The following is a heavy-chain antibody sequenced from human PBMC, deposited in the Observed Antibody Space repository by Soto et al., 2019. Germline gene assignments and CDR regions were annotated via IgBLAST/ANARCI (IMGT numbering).Heavy chain of an antibody. D-gene: IGHD6-19*01. CDR1: GYTFTDYG. CDR2: ISTYYGNT. Sequence: QVQLVQSGAEVKKPGASVKVSCKASGYTFTDYGISWVRQAPGQGLEWMGWISTYYGNTIYAQKIQGRVTMTTDTSTSTAYVELRRLRSDDTAVYYCAREEGISDWHAFDYWGQGTLVTVSS. J-gene: IGHJ4*02. CDR3: AREEGISDWHAFDY. V-gene: IGHV1-18*04.